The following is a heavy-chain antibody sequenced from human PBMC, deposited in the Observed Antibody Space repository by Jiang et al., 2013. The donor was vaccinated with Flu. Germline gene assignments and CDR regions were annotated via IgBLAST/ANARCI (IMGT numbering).Heavy chain of an antibody. Sequence: VQLVESGGGVVQPGRSLRLSCAASGFTFSSYAMHWVRQAPGKGLEWVAVISYDGSNKYYADSVKGRFTISRDNSKNTLYLQMNSLRAEDTAVYYCARGSYDSSGYYYPGYWGQGTLVTVSS. CDR2: ISYDGSNK. D-gene: IGHD3-22*01. V-gene: IGHV3-30-3*01. J-gene: IGHJ4*02. CDR1: GFTFSSYA. CDR3: ARGSYDSSGYYYPGY.